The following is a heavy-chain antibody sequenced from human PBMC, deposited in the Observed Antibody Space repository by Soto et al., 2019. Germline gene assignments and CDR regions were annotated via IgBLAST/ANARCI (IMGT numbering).Heavy chain of an antibody. Sequence: QVQLVESGGGLVKPGGSLRLSCAASGFSVSDYYMAWVRQAPGKGLEWLSYISGDSRATNHADSVKGRFTVSRDNAKNSLYLQMNSLRAEDMAVYYCATGQQVRMADIWGQGTMVTVSS. V-gene: IGHV3-11*05. CDR2: ISGDSRAT. D-gene: IGHD6-13*01. J-gene: IGHJ3*02. CDR1: GFSVSDYY. CDR3: ATGQQVRMADI.